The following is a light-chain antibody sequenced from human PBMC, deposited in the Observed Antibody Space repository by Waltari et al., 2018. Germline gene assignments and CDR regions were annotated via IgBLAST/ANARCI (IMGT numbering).Light chain of an antibody. CDR2: YDN. Sequence: SYALTQPPSASVAPGETARTTCGGHNIESQSVPWYRKRPGPAPVVVISYDNDRAAGIPERFSGSNSGNTATLTISRVEAGDEADYYCQVWDANTDPGVFGTGTEVTVL. CDR3: QVWDANTDPGV. V-gene: IGLV3-21*01. CDR1: NIESQS. J-gene: IGLJ1*01.